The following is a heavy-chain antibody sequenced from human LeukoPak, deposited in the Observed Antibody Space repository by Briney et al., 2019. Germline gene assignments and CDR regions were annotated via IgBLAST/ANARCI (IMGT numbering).Heavy chain of an antibody. D-gene: IGHD6-13*01. J-gene: IGHJ5*02. CDR3: ASHIAAARFDP. CDR2: IKQDGSEK. CDR1: GFTFSSYW. Sequence: PGGSLRLSCAASGFTFSSYWMSWVRQAPGKGLEWVANIKQDGSEKYYVDSVKGRFTIYRDNAKNSLYLQMNSLRAEDTAVYYCASHIAAARFDPWGQGTLVTVSS. V-gene: IGHV3-7*01.